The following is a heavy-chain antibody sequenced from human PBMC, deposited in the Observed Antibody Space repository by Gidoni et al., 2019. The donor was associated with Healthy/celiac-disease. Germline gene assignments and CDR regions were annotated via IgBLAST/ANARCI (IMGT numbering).Heavy chain of an antibody. Sequence: QLQLVQSGADATKPGSSLTLSCTASGCTSTSYAISRVRHAPGQWLACMGGIIPIYGTANYEQKFQGRVTITADESTSTAYMELSSLRSEDTAVYYCAVEGTTGTTDWFDPWGQGTLVTVSS. CDR1: GCTSTSYA. CDR3: AVEGTTGTTDWFDP. CDR2: IIPIYGTA. V-gene: IGHV1-69*12. D-gene: IGHD1-1*01. J-gene: IGHJ5*02.